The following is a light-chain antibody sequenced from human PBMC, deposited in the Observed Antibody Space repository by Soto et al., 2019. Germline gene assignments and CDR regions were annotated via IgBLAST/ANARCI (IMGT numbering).Light chain of an antibody. CDR3: QQYGSSPLT. J-gene: IGKJ4*01. Sequence: EIVLTQSPDTLSLSPGERATLSCRASQSVSSSFFAWYQQKPGQAPRLLIYGVSTRATGIPHRFSGSGSGTDFTLTISRLETEDVAVYYCQQYGSSPLTFGGGTKVEIK. CDR2: GVS. V-gene: IGKV3-20*01. CDR1: QSVSSSF.